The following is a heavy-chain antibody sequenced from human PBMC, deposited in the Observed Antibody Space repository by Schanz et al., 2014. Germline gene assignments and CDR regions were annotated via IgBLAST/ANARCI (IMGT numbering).Heavy chain of an antibody. D-gene: IGHD3-22*01. CDR2: IIPILGIA. CDR1: GGTFSNYA. CDR3: ERGDNHFYDSWLDCPTRRSSGPTVDV. V-gene: IGHV1-69*04. Sequence: MKKPGSSVKVSCKPSGGTFSNYAINWVRQAPGQCLEWMGRIIPILGIANYAQKFQGRVTITAGKRTSKSCRVLSRLRSEDTVVFYCERGDNHFYDSWLDCPTRRSSGPTVDV. J-gene: IGHJ6*01.